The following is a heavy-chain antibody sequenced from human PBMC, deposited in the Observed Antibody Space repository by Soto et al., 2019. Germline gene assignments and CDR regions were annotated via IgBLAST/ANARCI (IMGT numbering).Heavy chain of an antibody. CDR1: GGTFSSYA. CDR2: IIPISGTA. V-gene: IGHV1-69*01. Sequence: QVQLVQSGAEVKKPGSSVKVSCKASGGTFSSYAISWVRQAPGQGLEWMGGIIPISGTANYAQKFHGRVTITADESTSTAYMELSSLRSEDTAVYYCARSQGSSTSLEIYYYYYYGMDVWCQGTTVTVSS. CDR3: ARSQGSSTSLEIYYYYYYGMDV. J-gene: IGHJ6*02. D-gene: IGHD2-2*01.